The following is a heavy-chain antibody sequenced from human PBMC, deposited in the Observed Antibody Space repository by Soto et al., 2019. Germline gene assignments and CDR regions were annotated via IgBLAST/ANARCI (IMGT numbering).Heavy chain of an antibody. J-gene: IGHJ3*02. CDR3: ARTRGQLITDAFDI. V-gene: IGHV6-1*01. CDR2: TYYRSKWYS. D-gene: IGHD2-8*01. CDR1: GDSVSSNTGA. Sequence: QVQLQQSGPGRLRPSQTLSLTCAISGDSVSSNTGAWNWIRQSPSRGLEWLGMTYYRSKWYSDYRGSVKSRMSIYPDTTKNQFSLHLNSVTPEDTGVYYCARTRGQLITDAFDIWGQGTIVTVSS.